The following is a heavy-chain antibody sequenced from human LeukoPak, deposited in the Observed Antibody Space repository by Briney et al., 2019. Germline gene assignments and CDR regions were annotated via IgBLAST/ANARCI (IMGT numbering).Heavy chain of an antibody. V-gene: IGHV3-43*01. Sequence: GGSLRLSCAASGFTFDDYTMHWVRHAPGKGLEWVSLISWDGGSTYYADSVKGRFTISRDNSKNSLYLQMNSLRAEDTAVYYCARRISYSSSWYVYYYYMDVWGKGTTVTVSS. CDR3: ARRISYSSSWYVYYYYMDV. J-gene: IGHJ6*03. CDR2: ISWDGGST. D-gene: IGHD6-13*01. CDR1: GFTFDDYT.